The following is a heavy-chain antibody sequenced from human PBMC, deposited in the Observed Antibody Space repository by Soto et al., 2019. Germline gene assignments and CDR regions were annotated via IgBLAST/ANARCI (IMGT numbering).Heavy chain of an antibody. D-gene: IGHD7-27*01. CDR2: IYSGGSI. J-gene: IGHJ4*02. V-gene: IGHV4-30-4*01. CDR1: GGSISNVNDC. Sequence: QVQLQESGPGLVKPSQTLSLTCIVSGGSISNVNDCWSWIRQRPDKGLEWIGHIYSGGSIYNNPSPPSRATILEDTSKNQFSRQLSSVSAAGTAVYYCARGPSGDKVDYWGQGTLVTVSS. CDR3: ARGPSGDKVDY.